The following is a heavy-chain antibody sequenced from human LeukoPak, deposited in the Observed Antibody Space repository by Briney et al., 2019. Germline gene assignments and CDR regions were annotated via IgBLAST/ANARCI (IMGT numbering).Heavy chain of an antibody. D-gene: IGHD3-10*01. Sequence: GASVTVSRKTSGYTFTNYGIIWVRQAPGQGLEWMGWISAYNGNTNYGQKVQGRVTMTTDTSTSTAYMELRSLRSDDTALYYCARWLRDYNDWFDPWGQGTLVTVSS. V-gene: IGHV1-18*01. J-gene: IGHJ5*02. CDR2: ISAYNGNT. CDR1: GYTFTNYG. CDR3: ARWLRDYNDWFDP.